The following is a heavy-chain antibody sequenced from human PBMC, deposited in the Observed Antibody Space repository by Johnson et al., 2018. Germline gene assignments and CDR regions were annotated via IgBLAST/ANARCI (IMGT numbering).Heavy chain of an antibody. D-gene: IGHD6-13*01. J-gene: IGHJ1*01. CDR2: ISYDGSNK. Sequence: QVQLVESGGGVVQPGRSLRLSCAASGFTFSAYGIHWVRQAPGQGLEWVAVISYDGSNKYFADSVKGRFTISRDNSKNTLYLQMNSLRAEDTAVYYCAKDWGMAAVGTGGYFHHWGQGTLGTVSS. CDR1: GFTFSAYG. CDR3: AKDWGMAAVGTGGYFHH. V-gene: IGHV3-30*18.